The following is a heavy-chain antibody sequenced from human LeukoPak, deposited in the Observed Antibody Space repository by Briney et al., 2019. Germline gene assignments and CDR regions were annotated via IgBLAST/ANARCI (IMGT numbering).Heavy chain of an antibody. Sequence: SETLSLTCTVSGGSITNYYWSWIRQPPGEGLEWIGYVYASGATNSNPSLKSRVTISVDTSKNQFSLKLSSVTAADTAVYCCARHGKGVTYFYTFDIWGQGTVVAVSS. CDR3: ARHGKGVTYFYTFDI. CDR1: GGSITNYY. J-gene: IGHJ3*02. CDR2: VYASGAT. V-gene: IGHV4-59*08. D-gene: IGHD2/OR15-2a*01.